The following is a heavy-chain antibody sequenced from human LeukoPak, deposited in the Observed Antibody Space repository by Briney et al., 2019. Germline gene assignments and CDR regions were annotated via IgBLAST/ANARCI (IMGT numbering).Heavy chain of an antibody. CDR3: AKEPASSGRFDP. J-gene: IGHJ5*02. CDR1: GFTFSSYA. Sequence: TGGSLRLSCAASGFTFSSYAMSWVRQAPGKGLEWVSAISGTGGRTYYADSVKGRFTISRDNSKNTLYLQMNSLRAEDTAVYYCAKEPASSGRFDPWGQGTLVAVSS. CDR2: ISGTGGRT. V-gene: IGHV3-23*01. D-gene: IGHD6-19*01.